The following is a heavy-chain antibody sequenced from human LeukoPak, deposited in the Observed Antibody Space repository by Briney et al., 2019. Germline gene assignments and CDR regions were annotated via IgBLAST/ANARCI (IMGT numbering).Heavy chain of an antibody. CDR2: IYTSGST. J-gene: IGHJ5*02. V-gene: IGHV4-61*02. Sequence: PSETLSLTCTVSGGSISSGSYYWSWIRQPAGKGLEWIGRIYTSGSTNYNPSLKSRVTISVDTSKNQFSLKLSSVTAADTAVYYCARDRESSWYVRWFDPWGQGTLVTVSS. CDR1: GGSISSGSYY. CDR3: ARDRESSWYVRWFDP. D-gene: IGHD6-13*01.